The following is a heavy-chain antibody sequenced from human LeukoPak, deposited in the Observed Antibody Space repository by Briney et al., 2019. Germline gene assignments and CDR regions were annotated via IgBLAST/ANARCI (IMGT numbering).Heavy chain of an antibody. J-gene: IGHJ6*03. Sequence: ASVKVSCKASGYTFTSYYMHWVRQAPGQGLEWIGIINPSGGSTSYAQKFQGRVTMTRDTSTSTVYMELSSLRSEDTAVYYCARRRAAGTGGYYYYYYMDVWGKGTTVTVSS. CDR2: INPSGGST. V-gene: IGHV1-46*01. CDR1: GYTFTSYY. CDR3: ARRRAAGTGGYYYYYYMDV. D-gene: IGHD6-13*01.